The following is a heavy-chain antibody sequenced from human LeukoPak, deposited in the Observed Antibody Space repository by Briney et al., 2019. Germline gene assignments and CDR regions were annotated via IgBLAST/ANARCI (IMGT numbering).Heavy chain of an antibody. CDR1: GFTFSDFA. J-gene: IGHJ4*02. V-gene: IGHV3-53*01. Sequence: GGSLRLSCVAYGFTFSDFAMNWVRQAPGKGLEWVSVIYSGGSTYYADSVKGRFTISRDNSKNTLYLQMNSLRAEDTAVYYCARVHDYWGQGTLVTVSS. CDR3: ARVHDY. CDR2: IYSGGST.